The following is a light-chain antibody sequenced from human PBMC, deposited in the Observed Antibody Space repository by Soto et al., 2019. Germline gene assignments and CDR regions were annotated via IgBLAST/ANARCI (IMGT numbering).Light chain of an antibody. J-gene: IGKJ3*01. CDR1: QDISNY. V-gene: IGKV1-33*01. CDR2: DAS. Sequence: DIQMTQSPSSLSASVGDRVTITCQASQDISNYLNWYQQKPGKAPKLLIYDASNLETGVPSRFSGSGSGTKSTFTISSLQPEDIATYYCQQYDNLPLAFGPGTKVDIK. CDR3: QQYDNLPLA.